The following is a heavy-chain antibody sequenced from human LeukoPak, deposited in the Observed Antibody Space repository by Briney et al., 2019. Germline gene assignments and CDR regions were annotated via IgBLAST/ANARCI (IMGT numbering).Heavy chain of an antibody. V-gene: IGHV1-69*13. CDR3: ARAYSGSYEWEYFDY. CDR1: GGTFSSYA. Sequence: GASVKVSCKASGGTFSSYAISWVRQAPGQGLEWMGGIIPIFGTANYAQKFQGRVTITADESTSTAYMELCSLRSEDTAVYYCARAYSGSYEWEYFDYWGQGTLVTVSS. D-gene: IGHD1-26*01. CDR2: IIPIFGTA. J-gene: IGHJ4*02.